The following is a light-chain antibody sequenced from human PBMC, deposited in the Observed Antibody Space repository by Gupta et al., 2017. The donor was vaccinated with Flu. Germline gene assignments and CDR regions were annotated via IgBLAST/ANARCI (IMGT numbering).Light chain of an antibody. CDR2: DTS. Sequence: QAVVTQEPSLTVSPGGTATLPCGSSTGAVTSGHHPYWLQQKPGQAPRPLIYDTSNKRPWTPAPFSGSLLGGKAALTRSGAQPEDEAEYYGLLSYSGARVFGGGTKLTVL. J-gene: IGLJ3*02. CDR3: LLSYSGARV. CDR1: TGAVTSGHH. V-gene: IGLV7-46*01.